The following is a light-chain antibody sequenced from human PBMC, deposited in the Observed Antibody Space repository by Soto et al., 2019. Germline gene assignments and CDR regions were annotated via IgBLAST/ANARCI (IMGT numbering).Light chain of an antibody. V-gene: IGKV3-11*01. Sequence: EIVLTQSPATLSLSPGQRATLSCRAGQNINIYLAWYQQKPGQAPRLLIHDASNRATGIPARFGGSGSGTGFTLTINSLEPEDFAVYYCQQRSRWPITFGQGTRLEIK. J-gene: IGKJ5*01. CDR1: QNINIY. CDR3: QQRSRWPIT. CDR2: DAS.